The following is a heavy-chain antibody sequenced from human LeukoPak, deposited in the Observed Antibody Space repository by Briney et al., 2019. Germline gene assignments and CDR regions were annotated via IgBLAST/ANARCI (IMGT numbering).Heavy chain of an antibody. CDR1: GASISSYY. CDR3: ARAGSGWSFDS. Sequence: SETLSLTRTVSGASISSYYWSWIRQPPGKGLEWIGHMYYSGNTNYNPSLKSRVTISVDTSKNQFSLKLSSVTAADTAVYYCARAGSGWSFDSWGQGTLATVSS. CDR2: MYYSGNT. D-gene: IGHD6-19*01. J-gene: IGHJ4*02. V-gene: IGHV4-59*01.